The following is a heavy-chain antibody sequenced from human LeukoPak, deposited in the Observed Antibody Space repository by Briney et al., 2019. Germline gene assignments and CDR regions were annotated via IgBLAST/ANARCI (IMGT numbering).Heavy chain of an antibody. Sequence: GGSLRLSCAASGFTFSSYWMHWVRQAPGKGRMWVSRINGDDTVTTYADSVKGRFTISRDNAKNTLYLQMNSLRAEDTAVYYCARDLGSGGSCYRNWGQGTLVTVSS. CDR3: ARDLGSGGSCYRN. CDR1: GFTFSSYW. V-gene: IGHV3-74*01. CDR2: INGDDTVT. D-gene: IGHD2-15*01. J-gene: IGHJ4*02.